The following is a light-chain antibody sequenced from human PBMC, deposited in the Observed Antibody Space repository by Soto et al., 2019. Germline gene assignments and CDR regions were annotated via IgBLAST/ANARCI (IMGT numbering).Light chain of an antibody. V-gene: IGLV2-14*01. J-gene: IGLJ1*01. CDR1: SSDIGGYKY. CDR3: SSYRSGSTNI. CDR2: EVN. Sequence: QSALTQPAAVSGSPGQSITISCTGTSSDIGGYKYVSWYQQYPGKAPKLMIYEVNYRPSGVSNRFSGSKSGNTASLTISGLQAEDEADYYCSSYRSGSTNILGSGTKVTVL.